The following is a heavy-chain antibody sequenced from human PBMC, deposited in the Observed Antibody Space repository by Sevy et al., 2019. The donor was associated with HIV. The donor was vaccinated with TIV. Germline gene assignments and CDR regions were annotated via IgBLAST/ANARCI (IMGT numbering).Heavy chain of an antibody. D-gene: IGHD1-26*01. CDR3: ARWDSGSYYGQTDY. CDR1: GYTFTGYY. V-gene: IGHV1-2*02. CDR2: INPNSGGT. J-gene: IGHJ4*02. Sequence: ASVKVSCKASGYTFTGYYMHWVRQAPGQGLAWMGWINPNSGGTNYAQKFQGRVTMTRDTSISTAYMELSRLRSDDSAVYYCARWDSGSYYGQTDYWGQGTLVTVSS.